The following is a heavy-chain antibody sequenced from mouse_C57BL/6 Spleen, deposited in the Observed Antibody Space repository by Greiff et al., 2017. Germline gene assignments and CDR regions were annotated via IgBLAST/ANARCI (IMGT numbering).Heavy chain of an antibody. V-gene: IGHV2-9-1*01. D-gene: IGHD2-5*01. CDR1: GFSLTSYA. J-gene: IGHJ2*01. CDR2: IWTGGGT. CDR3: ARNGDYSNYYFDY. Sequence: QVQLQQSGPGLVAPSQSLSITCTVSGFSLTSYAISWVRQPPGKGLEWLGVIWTGGGTNYNSALKSRLSISKDNSKSQVLLKMNSLQTDDTARDYCARNGDYSNYYFDYWGQGTTLTVSS.